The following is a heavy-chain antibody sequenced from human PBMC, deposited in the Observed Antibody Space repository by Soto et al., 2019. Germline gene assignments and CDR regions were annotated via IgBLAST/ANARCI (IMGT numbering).Heavy chain of an antibody. D-gene: IGHD2-2*01. J-gene: IGHJ5*02. V-gene: IGHV4-61*08. Sequence: SETLSLTCSVSGGSVSRGGYYWSWIRQLPGRGLEWIGYIYYSGSTNYNPSLKSRVAISVDTSKNQFSLKLSSVTAADTAVYYCAGSTSHWFDPWGQGTLVTVSS. CDR3: AGSTSHWFDP. CDR1: GGSVSRGGYY. CDR2: IYYSGST.